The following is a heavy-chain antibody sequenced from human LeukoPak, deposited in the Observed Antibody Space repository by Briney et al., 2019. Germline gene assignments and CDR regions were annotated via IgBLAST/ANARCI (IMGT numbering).Heavy chain of an antibody. V-gene: IGHV3-30*02. CDR3: AKDVRKSSSSGGTFDS. J-gene: IGHJ4*02. CDR2: IRSDESDK. Sequence: GGSLRLSCATSEFTFSGYGMHWVRQVPGKGLEWVAFIRSDESDKYYAESVKGRFTIARDNFMNTLYLQMNSLRPEDTAVYFCAKDVRKSSSSGGTFDSWGQGTLVSVSS. CDR1: EFTFSGYG. D-gene: IGHD3-10*01.